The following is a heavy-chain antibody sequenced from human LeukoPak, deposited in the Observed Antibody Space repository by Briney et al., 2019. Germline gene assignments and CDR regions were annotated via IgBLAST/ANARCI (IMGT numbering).Heavy chain of an antibody. D-gene: IGHD1-26*01. J-gene: IGHJ5*02. CDR1: GGSISSGSYY. CDR2: IYTSGST. CDR3: ARDLSVGATLYPEVDWFDP. V-gene: IGHV4-61*02. Sequence: SQTLSLTCTVSGGSISSGSYYWSWIRRPAGKGLEWIGRIYTSGSTNYNPSLKSRVTISVDTSKNQFSLEVTSVTAADTAMYYCARDLSVGATLYPEVDWFDPWGQGTLVTVSS.